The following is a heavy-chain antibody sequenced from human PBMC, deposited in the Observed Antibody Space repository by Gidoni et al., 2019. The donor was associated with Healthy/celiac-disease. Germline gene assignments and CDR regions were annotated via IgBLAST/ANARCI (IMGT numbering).Heavy chain of an antibody. CDR2: ISSSSSYI. J-gene: IGHJ4*02. CDR1: GFTFSSYS. CDR3: ARQAVAGTEREFDY. Sequence: EVQLVESGGGLVKPGGSLRRSCAASGFTFSSYSMNWVRQAPGKGLEWVSSISSSSSYIYYADSVKGRFTISRDNAKNSLYLQMNSLRAEDTAVYYCARQAVAGTEREFDYWGQGTLVTVSS. V-gene: IGHV3-21*01. D-gene: IGHD6-19*01.